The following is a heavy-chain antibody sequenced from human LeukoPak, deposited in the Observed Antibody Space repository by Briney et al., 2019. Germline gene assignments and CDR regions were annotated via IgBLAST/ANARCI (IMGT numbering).Heavy chain of an antibody. Sequence: GGSLRLSCAASGFTFSSYGMHWVRQAPGKGLEWVAFIRYDGSNKYYADSVKGRFTISRDNSKNTLYLQMNSLRAEDTAVYYCAKDPQWLRLGGRDYYYYMDVWGQGTLDTVSS. CDR3: AKDPQWLRLGGRDYYYYMDV. V-gene: IGHV3-30*02. CDR1: GFTFSSYG. J-gene: IGHJ6*03. D-gene: IGHD5-12*01. CDR2: IRYDGSNK.